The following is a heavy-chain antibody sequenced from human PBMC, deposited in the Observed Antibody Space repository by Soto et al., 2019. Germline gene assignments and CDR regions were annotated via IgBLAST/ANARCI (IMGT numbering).Heavy chain of an antibody. V-gene: IGHV4-39*01. D-gene: IGHD2-2*01. Sequence: SETLSLTCTVSGGSISSSSYYWGWIRQPPGKGLEWIGSIYYSGSTYYNPSLKSRVTISVDTSKNQFSLKLSSVTAADTAVYYCARVPGVRCSSTSCYYYYYMDVWGKGTTVTVSS. CDR1: GGSISSSSYY. CDR3: ARVPGVRCSSTSCYYYYYMDV. J-gene: IGHJ6*03. CDR2: IYYSGST.